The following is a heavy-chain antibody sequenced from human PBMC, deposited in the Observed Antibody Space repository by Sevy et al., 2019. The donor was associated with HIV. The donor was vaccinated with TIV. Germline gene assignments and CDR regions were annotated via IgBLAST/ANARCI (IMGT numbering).Heavy chain of an antibody. J-gene: IGHJ4*02. Sequence: GGSLRLSCAASGFTFSSYAMSWVRQAPGKGLEWVSTIGDNDGTYYADSVKGRFTISRDTSKNTLYLQVNSLRAEDTALYYCARRAGYCSSTNCPGYFDYWGQGTLVTVSS. CDR1: GFTFSSYA. CDR3: ARRAGYCSSTNCPGYFDY. D-gene: IGHD2-2*01. V-gene: IGHV3-23*01. CDR2: IGDNDGT.